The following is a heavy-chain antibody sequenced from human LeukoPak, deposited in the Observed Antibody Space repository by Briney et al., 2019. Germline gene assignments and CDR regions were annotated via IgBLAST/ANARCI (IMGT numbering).Heavy chain of an antibody. CDR3: ARGVPRYYESSGYEDDAFDI. J-gene: IGHJ3*02. CDR1: GFTFSSYS. V-gene: IGHV3-21*01. CDR2: ISSTSSYI. D-gene: IGHD3-22*01. Sequence: GGSLRLSCAASGFTFSSYSMNWVRQAPGKGLEWVSSISSTSSYIYYADSVKGRFTIPRDNAENSLYLQMNGLRVEDTAVYYCARGVPRYYESSGYEDDAFDIWGQGTMVTVSS.